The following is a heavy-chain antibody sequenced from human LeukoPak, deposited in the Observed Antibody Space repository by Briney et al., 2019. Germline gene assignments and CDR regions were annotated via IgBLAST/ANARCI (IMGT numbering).Heavy chain of an antibody. J-gene: IGHJ4*02. CDR2: ISAYNGNT. D-gene: IGHD2-15*01. V-gene: IGHV1-18*01. CDR1: GYTFTSYG. Sequence: ASVKVSCKASGYTFTSYGISWVRQAPGQGLEWMGWISAYNGNTNYAQKLQGRVTMTTDTSTSTAYMELRSLRSDDTAVYYCAREDCSGGSCYSDLSVLYWGQGTLVTVSS. CDR3: AREDCSGGSCYSDLSVLY.